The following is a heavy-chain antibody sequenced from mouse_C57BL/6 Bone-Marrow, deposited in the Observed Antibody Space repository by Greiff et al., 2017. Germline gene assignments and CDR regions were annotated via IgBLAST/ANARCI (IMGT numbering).Heavy chain of an antibody. V-gene: IGHV1-5*01. CDR2: IYPGNSDT. D-gene: IGHD1-1*01. CDR1: GYTFTSYW. Sequence: VQLQQSGTVLARPGASVKMSCKTSGYTFTSYWMHWVKQRPGQGLEWIGAIYPGNSDTSYNQKFKGKAKLTAVTSASTAYMELSSLTNEDAAVYYCTRRHYYGSSHWYFDVWGTGTTVTVSS. CDR3: TRRHYYGSSHWYFDV. J-gene: IGHJ1*03.